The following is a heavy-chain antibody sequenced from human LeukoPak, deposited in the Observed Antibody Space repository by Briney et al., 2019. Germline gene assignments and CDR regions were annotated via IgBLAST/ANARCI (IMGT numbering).Heavy chain of an antibody. Sequence: GGSLRLSCAASGFTFSSYSMNWVRQGPGKGLDWVSFLSSSSSYIYYADSVKGRFTISRDNATNSLYLQMNSLRAEDTAVYYCARVGPLSYYGSGSSDGGGQGTLVTVSS. CDR1: GFTFSSYS. CDR3: ARVGPLSYYGSGSSDG. J-gene: IGHJ4*02. V-gene: IGHV3-21*01. D-gene: IGHD3-10*01. CDR2: LSSSSSYI.